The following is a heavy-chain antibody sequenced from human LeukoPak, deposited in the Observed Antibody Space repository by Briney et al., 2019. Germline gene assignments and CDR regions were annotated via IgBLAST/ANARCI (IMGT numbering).Heavy chain of an antibody. Sequence: SETLSLTCTVSGGSISSYYWSWIRQPPGKGLEWIGYIYYSGSTNHNPSLKSRVTISVDTSKNQFSLKLSSVTAADTAVYYCARGVPYYYDSSGYYSSAFDIWGQGTMVTVSS. D-gene: IGHD3-22*01. CDR1: GGSISSYY. CDR2: IYYSGST. J-gene: IGHJ3*02. V-gene: IGHV4-59*01. CDR3: ARGVPYYYDSSGYYSSAFDI.